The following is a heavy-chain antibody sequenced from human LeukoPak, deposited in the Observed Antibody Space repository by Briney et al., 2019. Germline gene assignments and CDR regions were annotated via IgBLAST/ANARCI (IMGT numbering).Heavy chain of an antibody. CDR2: IYYSGST. CDR1: SDSINSSNYY. Sequence: SETLSLTCTVSSDSINSSNYYWGWIRQPPGKGLEWIGSIYYSGSTYYNPSLKSRVTISVDTSKNQFSLKLSSVTAADTAVYYCARTSGYLSFWFDPWGQGTLVTVSS. J-gene: IGHJ5*02. D-gene: IGHD6-25*01. V-gene: IGHV4-39*01. CDR3: ARTSGYLSFWFDP.